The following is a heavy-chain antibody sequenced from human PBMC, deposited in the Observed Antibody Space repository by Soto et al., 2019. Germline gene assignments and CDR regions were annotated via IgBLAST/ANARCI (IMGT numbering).Heavy chain of an antibody. CDR3: AHIGVSRWFDF. CDR2: IYWDDDK. CDR1: GFSLSTRGVG. J-gene: IGHJ4*02. D-gene: IGHD6-13*01. Sequence: QITLKESGPTLVKPTQTLTLTCTFSGFSLSTRGVGVGWIRQPPGKALEWLALIYWDDDKRYSPSLKTRLTITKDTSNNQVVLTMTNMDPVGTATYSCAHIGVSRWFDFWGQGTLVTVSS. V-gene: IGHV2-5*02.